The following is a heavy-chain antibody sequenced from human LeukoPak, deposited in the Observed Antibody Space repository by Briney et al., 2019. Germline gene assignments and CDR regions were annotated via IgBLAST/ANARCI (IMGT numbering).Heavy chain of an antibody. CDR1: GGTFSSYA. CDR3: ARGRGDLRGDAFDI. D-gene: IGHD2-21*02. Sequence: GASVKVSCKASGGTFSSYAISWVRQAPGQGLEWRGGIIPIFGTANYAQKFQGRVTITADESTSTAYMELSSLRSEDTAVYYCARGRGDLRGDAFDIWGQGTMVTVSS. J-gene: IGHJ3*02. V-gene: IGHV1-69*13. CDR2: IIPIFGTA.